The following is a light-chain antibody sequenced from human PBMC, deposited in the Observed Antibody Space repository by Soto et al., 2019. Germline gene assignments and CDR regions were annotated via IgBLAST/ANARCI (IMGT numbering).Light chain of an antibody. Sequence: EIVMTQSPATLSVSPGERATLSCWASQSVINNLAWYQQIRGQAPRLLIYGASTRATGIPARFSGSGSGTEFTLTITSLQSEDFAVYYCQQYNKCPRTFGQGTKV. CDR1: QSVINN. V-gene: IGKV3-15*01. CDR3: QQYNKCPRT. J-gene: IGKJ1*01. CDR2: GAS.